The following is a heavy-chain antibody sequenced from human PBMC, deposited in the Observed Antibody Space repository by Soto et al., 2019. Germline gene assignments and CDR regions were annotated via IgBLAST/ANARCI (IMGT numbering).Heavy chain of an antibody. V-gene: IGHV3-9*01. Sequence: EVQLVESGGGLVQPGRSPRLSCAASGFTFDDYAMHWVRQAPGKGLEWVSGISWNSGSIGYADSVKGRFTISRDNAKNSLYLQMNSLGAEDTALYYCAKGLRFLEWLPTFDYWGQGTLVTVSS. D-gene: IGHD3-3*01. CDR2: ISWNSGSI. CDR3: AKGLRFLEWLPTFDY. J-gene: IGHJ4*02. CDR1: GFTFDDYA.